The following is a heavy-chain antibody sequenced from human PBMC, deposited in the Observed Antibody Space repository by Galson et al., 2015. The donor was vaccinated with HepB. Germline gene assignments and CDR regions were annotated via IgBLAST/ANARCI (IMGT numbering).Heavy chain of an antibody. CDR1: GFTFDDYA. CDR3: AKDLYVYDYGGNPFDY. Sequence: SLRLSCAASGFTFDDYAMHWVRQAPGKGLEWVSGISWNSGSIGYADSVKGRFTISRDNAKNSLYLQMNSLRAEDTALYYCAKDLYVYDYGGNPFDYWGQGTLVTVSS. CDR2: ISWNSGSI. J-gene: IGHJ4*02. V-gene: IGHV3-9*01. D-gene: IGHD4-23*01.